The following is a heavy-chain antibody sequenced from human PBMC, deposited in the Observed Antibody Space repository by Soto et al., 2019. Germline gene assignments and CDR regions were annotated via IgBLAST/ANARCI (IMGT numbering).Heavy chain of an antibody. J-gene: IGHJ4*02. D-gene: IGHD3-3*01. CDR3: AKDPSARYYDFWSGYLDY. CDR1: GFTFSSYA. Sequence: VGSLRLSCAASGFTFSSYAMSWVRQAPGKGLEWVSAISGSGGSTYYADSVKGRFTISRDNSKNTLYLQMNSLRAEDTAVYYCAKDPSARYYDFWSGYLDYWGQGTLVTAPQ. V-gene: IGHV3-23*01. CDR2: ISGSGGST.